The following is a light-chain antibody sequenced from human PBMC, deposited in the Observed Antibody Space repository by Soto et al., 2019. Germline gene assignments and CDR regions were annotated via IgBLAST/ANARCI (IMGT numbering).Light chain of an antibody. J-gene: IGLJ2*01. Sequence: QSVLTQPASVSGSPGQSITISCTGTSSDVDTYKYVSWYQQYPGKAPKLMIYEVSYRPSGVSDRFSGSKSGNTASLTISGLQAEDEADYYCCSYAGSTTRVQFGGGTKVTVL. CDR2: EVS. CDR1: SSDVDTYKY. V-gene: IGLV2-14*01. CDR3: CSYAGSTTRVQ.